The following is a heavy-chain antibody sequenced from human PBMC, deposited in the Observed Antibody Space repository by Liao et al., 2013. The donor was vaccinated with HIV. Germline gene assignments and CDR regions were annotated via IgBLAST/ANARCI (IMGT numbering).Heavy chain of an antibody. CDR2: AYYIGTT. CDR1: GRSITGFY. Sequence: QVHLQESGPGVVKPSETLALTCSVSGRSITGFYWSWIRQPPGKRLEWIGYAYYIGTTTYNPALESRVAISVDTSKNQFSLTLNSVTPADTAVYYCVFGGGNNDAFDFWGQGTMVTVSS. V-gene: IGHV4-59*01. D-gene: IGHD3-3*01. J-gene: IGHJ3*01. CDR3: VFGGGNNDAFDF.